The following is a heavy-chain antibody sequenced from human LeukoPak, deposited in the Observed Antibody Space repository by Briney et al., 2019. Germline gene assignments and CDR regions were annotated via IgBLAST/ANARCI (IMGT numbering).Heavy chain of an antibody. J-gene: IGHJ6*03. CDR1: GGSFSGYY. Sequence: PSETLSLTCAVYGGSFSGYYWSWIRQPPGEGLEWIGEINHSGSTNYNPSLKSRVTISVDTSKNQFSLKLSSVTAADTAVYYCVRVVTAIPTYYYYYMDVWGKGTTVTVSS. CDR3: VRVVTAIPTYYYYYMDV. D-gene: IGHD2-21*02. V-gene: IGHV4-34*01. CDR2: INHSGST.